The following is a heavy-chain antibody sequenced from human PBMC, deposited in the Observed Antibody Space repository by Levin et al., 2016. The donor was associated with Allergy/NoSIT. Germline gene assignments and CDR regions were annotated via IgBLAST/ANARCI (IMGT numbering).Heavy chain of an antibody. CDR1: GFTFSGFA. J-gene: IGHJ6*03. D-gene: IGHD4-17*01. Sequence: SLKISCVASGFTFSGFAMHWVRQAPGKGLEWVAAMSHDARDKYYADSVKGRFTISRDNSKKTLYLQMDTLRLEDTAMYYCARIGPENDRGDGFYMDVWGRGTTVTVSS. CDR2: MSHDARDK. V-gene: IGHV3-30*04. CDR3: ARIGPENDRGDGFYMDV.